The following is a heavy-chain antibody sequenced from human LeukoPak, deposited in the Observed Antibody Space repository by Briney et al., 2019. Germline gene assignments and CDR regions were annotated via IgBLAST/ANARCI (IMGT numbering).Heavy chain of an antibody. CDR3: ARGAGYGAVTSDAFDI. CDR1: GFTFSSYW. CDR2: IKQDGSEK. J-gene: IGHJ3*02. V-gene: IGHV3-7*01. D-gene: IGHD4-17*01. Sequence: GGSLRLSCAASGFTFSSYWMSWVRQAPGKGLEWVANIKQDGSEKYYVDSVKGRFTIPRDNAKNSLYLQMNSLRAEDTAVYYCARGAGYGAVTSDAFDIWGQGTMVTVSS.